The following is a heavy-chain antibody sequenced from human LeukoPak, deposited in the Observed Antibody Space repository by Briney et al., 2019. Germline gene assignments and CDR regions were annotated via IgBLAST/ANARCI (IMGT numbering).Heavy chain of an antibody. V-gene: IGHV3-23*01. D-gene: IGHD1-26*01. Sequence: GGSLRLSCAASGFTFSTYAMNWVRQAPGKGLEWVSTISGSGSITYFADSVKGRFTISRDNSKNTLYLQMNSLRAEDTAVYYCARGDRLGTGVGARVPDAFDIWGQGTMVTVSS. CDR3: ARGDRLGTGVGARVPDAFDI. CDR1: GFTFSTYA. J-gene: IGHJ3*02. CDR2: ISGSGSIT.